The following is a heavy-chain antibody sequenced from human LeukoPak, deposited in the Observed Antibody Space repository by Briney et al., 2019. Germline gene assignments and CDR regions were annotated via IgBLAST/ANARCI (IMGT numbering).Heavy chain of an antibody. V-gene: IGHV1-69*04. D-gene: IGHD7-27*01. Sequence: ASVKVSCKASGGTFSSYAISWVRQAPGQGLEWMGRIIPILGIANYAQKFQGRVTITADKSTSTAYMELSSLRSEDAAVYYCASAGDQNAFDIWGQGTMVTVSS. CDR2: IIPILGIA. CDR1: GGTFSSYA. J-gene: IGHJ3*02. CDR3: ASAGDQNAFDI.